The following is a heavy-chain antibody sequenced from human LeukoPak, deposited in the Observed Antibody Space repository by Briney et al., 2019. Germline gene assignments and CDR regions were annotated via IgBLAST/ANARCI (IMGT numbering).Heavy chain of an antibody. Sequence: SETLSLTCTVSGGSVTNYHWSWIRQPAGKGLEWIARFYTVGSTTYNPSLNGRATMSVDTPMNHFSLKLTSVTAADTAIYCATVEVGTVDVFDIWGQGTMVTVSS. J-gene: IGHJ3*02. CDR2: FYTVGST. CDR1: GGSVTNYH. V-gene: IGHV4-4*07. CDR3: ATVEVGTVDVFDI. D-gene: IGHD1-26*01.